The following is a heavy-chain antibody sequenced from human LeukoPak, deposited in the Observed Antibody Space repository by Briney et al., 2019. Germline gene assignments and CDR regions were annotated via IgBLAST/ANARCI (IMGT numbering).Heavy chain of an antibody. J-gene: IGHJ5*02. CDR1: GGSISSGGYY. CDR2: IYYSGST. D-gene: IGHD6-19*01. V-gene: IGHV4-39*01. Sequence: SQTLSLTCAVSGGSISSGGYYWGWIRQPPGKGLEWIGSIYYSGSTYYNPSLKSRVTISVDTSKNQFSLKLSSVTAADTAVYYCATPGHVLPGIAVAPPYAWGQGTLVTVSS. CDR3: ATPGHVLPGIAVAPPYA.